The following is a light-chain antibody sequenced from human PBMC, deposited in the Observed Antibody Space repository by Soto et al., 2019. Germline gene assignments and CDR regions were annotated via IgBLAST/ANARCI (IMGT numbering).Light chain of an antibody. V-gene: IGKV2-30*01. Sequence: DVVMTQSPLSLPVTLGQPASISCRSSQSLVYSDGNTYLNWFQQRPGQSPRRLIYKFSYRDSGVPDRFSGSGSGTDFTLKISRVEAEDVGHYYCMQTTHWPVTFGGGTKVEIK. CDR3: MQTTHWPVT. CDR1: QSLVYSDGNTY. J-gene: IGKJ4*01. CDR2: KFS.